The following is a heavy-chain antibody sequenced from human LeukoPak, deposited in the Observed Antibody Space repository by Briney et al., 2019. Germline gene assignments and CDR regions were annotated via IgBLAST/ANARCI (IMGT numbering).Heavy chain of an antibody. CDR1: GGSISSSSYY. V-gene: IGHV4-39*07. J-gene: IGHJ4*02. CDR3: ARGLGYFDY. CDR2: IYYSEST. Sequence: SETLSLTCTVSGGSISSSSYYWGWIRQPPGKGLEWIGSIYYSESTNYNPSLKSRVTISVDTSKNQFSLKLSSVTAADTAVYYCARGLGYFDYWGQGTLVTVSS.